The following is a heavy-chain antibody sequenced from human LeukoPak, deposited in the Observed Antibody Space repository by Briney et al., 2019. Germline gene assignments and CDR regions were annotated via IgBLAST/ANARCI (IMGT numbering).Heavy chain of an antibody. V-gene: IGHV3-9*01. CDR2: ISWNSGIV. J-gene: IGHJ4*02. Sequence: PGGSLRLSCAASGFTFDGSAMHWVRQAPGKGLEWVSGISWNSGIVIYADSVKGRFTISRDNAKNSLDLQINSLRPEDTALFYCVNDNWGTTTGFFDHWGQGILVSVSS. CDR3: VNDNWGTTTGFFDH. CDR1: GFTFDGSA. D-gene: IGHD1-1*01.